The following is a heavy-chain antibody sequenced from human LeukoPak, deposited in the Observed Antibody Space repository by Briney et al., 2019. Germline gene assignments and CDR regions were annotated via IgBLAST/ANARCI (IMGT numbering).Heavy chain of an antibody. CDR3: ARAGNRRQQLVQVFDY. CDR1: GDSVSSNSAA. Sequence: SQTLSLTCAISGDSVSSNSAAWDWIRQSPSRGLEWLGRTYYRSKWYNDYAVSVKSRITINPDTSKNQFSLQLNSVTPEDTAVYYCARAGNRRQQLVQVFDYWGQGTLVTVSS. J-gene: IGHJ4*02. D-gene: IGHD6-13*01. CDR2: TYYRSKWYN. V-gene: IGHV6-1*01.